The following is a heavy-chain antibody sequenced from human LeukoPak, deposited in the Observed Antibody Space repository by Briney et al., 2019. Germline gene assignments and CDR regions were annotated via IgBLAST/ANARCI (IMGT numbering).Heavy chain of an antibody. Sequence: SGGSLRLSCAASGFTFSSAWMSWVRQAPGKGLEWVANIKPDGSDKYYVDSVKGRFTISRDNAKNSLYLQMNSLRDEDTAVYYCARDLYFWGQGTLVTVSS. CDR2: IKPDGSDK. V-gene: IGHV3-7*01. J-gene: IGHJ4*02. CDR3: ARDLYF. CDR1: GFTFSSAW. D-gene: IGHD2-15*01.